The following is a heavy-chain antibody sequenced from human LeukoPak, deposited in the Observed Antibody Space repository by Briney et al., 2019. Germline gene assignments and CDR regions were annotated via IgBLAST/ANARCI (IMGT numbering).Heavy chain of an antibody. V-gene: IGHV3-9*01. CDR3: AKGFLLIGTVTTSDYFDY. Sequence: PGRSLRLSCAASGFTFDDYAMHWVRQAPGKGLEWVSGISWNSGSIGYADSVKGRFTISRDNAKNSLYLQMNSLRAEDTALYYCAKGFLLIGTVTTSDYFDYWGQGTLVTVSS. CDR1: GFTFDDYA. CDR2: ISWNSGSI. J-gene: IGHJ4*02. D-gene: IGHD4-17*01.